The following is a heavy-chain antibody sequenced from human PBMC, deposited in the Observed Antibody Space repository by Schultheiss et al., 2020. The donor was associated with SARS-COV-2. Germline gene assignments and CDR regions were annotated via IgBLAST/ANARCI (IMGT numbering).Heavy chain of an antibody. V-gene: IGHV3-15*01. J-gene: IGHJ3*02. CDR3: AKGYSYDAFDI. Sequence: GESLKISCAASGFTFSNAWMSWVRQAPGKGLEWVGRIKSKTDGGTTDYAAPVKGRFTISRDNSKNTLYLQMNSLRAEDTAVYYCAKGYSYDAFDIWGQGTMVTVSS. D-gene: IGHD5-18*01. CDR1: GFTFSNAW. CDR2: IKSKTDGGTT.